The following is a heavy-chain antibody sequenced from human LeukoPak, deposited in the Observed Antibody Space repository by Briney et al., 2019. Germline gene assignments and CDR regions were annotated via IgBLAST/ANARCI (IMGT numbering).Heavy chain of an antibody. V-gene: IGHV3-13*01. CDR3: ARGGYVCSSTSCYAGRSWFDP. CDR2: IGTAGDT. CDR1: GFTFSSYD. Sequence: GGSLRLSCAASGFTFSSYDMHWVRQATGKGLEWVSAIGTAGDTYYPGSVKGRFTISRENAKNSLYLQMNSLRAEDTAVYYCARGGYVCSSTSCYAGRSWFDPWGQGTLVTVSS. D-gene: IGHD2-2*01. J-gene: IGHJ5*02.